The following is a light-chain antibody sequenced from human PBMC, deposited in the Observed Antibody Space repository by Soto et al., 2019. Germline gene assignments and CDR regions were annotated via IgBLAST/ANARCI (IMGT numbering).Light chain of an antibody. CDR1: QGINHY. CDR3: QKHNSAPLF. V-gene: IGKV1-27*01. CDR2: ATS. J-gene: IGKJ3*01. Sequence: DIQMTQSPSSLSASVGDRVTITCRASQGINHYLAWFQQKPGKVPKLLIYATSTLQSGVPSRFSGSGFGTDFTLTISSLQPEDVATYYCQKHNSAPLFFGPGTKVEFK.